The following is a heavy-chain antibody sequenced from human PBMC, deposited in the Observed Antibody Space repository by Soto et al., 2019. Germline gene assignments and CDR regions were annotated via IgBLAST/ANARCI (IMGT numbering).Heavy chain of an antibody. D-gene: IGHD6-19*01. CDR1: GFSFSSYA. Sequence: GGSLRLSCVASGFSFSSYAMSWVRQAPGKGLEWVSVISGSDGSTYYADSVKGRFTISRDNSKSTLYLQMNSLRAEDTAVYYCARQQWLSFWFDTWGQGTLVTVSS. V-gene: IGHV3-23*01. CDR2: ISGSDGST. CDR3: ARQQWLSFWFDT. J-gene: IGHJ5*02.